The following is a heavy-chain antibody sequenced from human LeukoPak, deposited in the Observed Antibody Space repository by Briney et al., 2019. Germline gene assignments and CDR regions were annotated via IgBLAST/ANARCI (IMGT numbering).Heavy chain of an antibody. CDR2: INPNSGGT. J-gene: IGHJ5*02. Sequence: ASVKVSCKASRYTFTDYYMRWVRQAPGQGLEWMGWINPNSGGTNYAQKFQGRVTMTRDTSISTAYVELSRLRSDDTAVYYCARGGWSLGYCSSSSCLDWFDPWGQGTLVTVSS. CDR1: RYTFTDYY. D-gene: IGHD2-2*01. CDR3: ARGGWSLGYCSSSSCLDWFDP. V-gene: IGHV1-2*02.